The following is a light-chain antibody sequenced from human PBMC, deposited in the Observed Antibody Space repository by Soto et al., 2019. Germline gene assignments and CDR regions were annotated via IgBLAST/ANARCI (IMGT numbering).Light chain of an antibody. CDR3: RKLNAYPPWT. CDR2: GAS. V-gene: IGKV1-9*01. J-gene: IGKJ1*01. Sequence: EIQMTQSPSSLSSSLGDRVTISCRASQGISSYLAWYQQKPGGAPKRLIFGASTLQRGVPSRFSGGRSGTDFTLTVSSLQPDEDATYYCRKLNAYPPWTFGQGTKVDI. CDR1: QGISSY.